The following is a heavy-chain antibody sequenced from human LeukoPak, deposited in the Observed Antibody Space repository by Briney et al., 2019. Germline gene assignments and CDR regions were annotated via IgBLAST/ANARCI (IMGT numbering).Heavy chain of an antibody. V-gene: IGHV4-39*01. CDR2: FLYSGTT. CDR1: GGSISSSSYY. CDR3: ARKGGRLGYSYGYPPWFY. Sequence: SETLPLTCTVSGGSISGGSISSSSYYWGWIRQSPGKGLEWIGSFLYSGTTYYNPSLESRVTISVDTSKNQFSLKLSSVTAADTAVYYCARKGGRLGYSYGYPPWFYWGQGTLVTVSS. J-gene: IGHJ4*02. D-gene: IGHD5-18*01.